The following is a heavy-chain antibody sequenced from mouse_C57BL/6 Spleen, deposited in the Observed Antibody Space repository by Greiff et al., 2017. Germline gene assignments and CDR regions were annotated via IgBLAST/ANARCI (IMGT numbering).Heavy chain of an antibody. CDR3: ARGNGRGLDD. D-gene: IGHD1-1*01. V-gene: IGHV1-69*02. CDR2: IDPSDSGT. CDR1: GYTFTSYW. Sequence: QVQLQQPGAELVKPGASVKLSCKASGYTFTSYWMPWVKQRPGQGLEWIGEIDPSDSGTNYNQKFKGKATLTVDTSSSTAYMQRSSLTSEDSAVYYCARGNGRGLDDWGKGTTVTVSS. J-gene: IGHJ1*03.